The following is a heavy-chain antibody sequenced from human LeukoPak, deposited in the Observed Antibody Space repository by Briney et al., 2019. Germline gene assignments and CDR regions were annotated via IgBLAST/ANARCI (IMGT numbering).Heavy chain of an antibody. V-gene: IGHV3-7*01. D-gene: IGHD6-19*01. CDR3: ARVAVWIAVADFDY. Sequence: PGGSLRLSCAASGFTFSSYWMSWVRQAPGKGLEWVANIKQDGSEKYYVDSVKGRFTISRDNAKNSLYPQMNSLRAEDTAVYYCARVAVWIAVADFDYWGQGTLVTVSS. CDR1: GFTFSSYW. J-gene: IGHJ4*02. CDR2: IKQDGSEK.